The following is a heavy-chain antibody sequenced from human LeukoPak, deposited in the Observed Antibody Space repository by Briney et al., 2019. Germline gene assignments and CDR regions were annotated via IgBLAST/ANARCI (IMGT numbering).Heavy chain of an antibody. V-gene: IGHV3-74*01. CDR1: GFTLSSYW. CDR2: INSDGRRT. CDR3: AREGSITDDGFDI. Sequence: GGSLRLSCAASGFTLSSYWMHWVRQAPGKGLVWVSRINSDGRRTSYADSVKGRFTISRDNAKNTLYLQVNSRRVEDTAVYYCAREGSITDDGFDIWGQGTMVTVSS. D-gene: IGHD2/OR15-2a*01. J-gene: IGHJ3*02.